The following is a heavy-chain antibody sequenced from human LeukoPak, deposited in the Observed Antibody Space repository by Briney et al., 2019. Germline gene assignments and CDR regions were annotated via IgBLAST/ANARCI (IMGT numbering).Heavy chain of an antibody. J-gene: IGHJ5*02. V-gene: IGHV1-3*01. Sequence: ASVKVSYKASGYTFTSYAMHWVRQAPGQRLEWMGWINAGNGNTKYSQKFQGRVTITRDTSASTAYMELSSLRSEDTAVYYCARVIAAAGIWWFDPWGQGTLVTASS. CDR2: INAGNGNT. D-gene: IGHD6-13*01. CDR3: ARVIAAAGIWWFDP. CDR1: GYTFTSYA.